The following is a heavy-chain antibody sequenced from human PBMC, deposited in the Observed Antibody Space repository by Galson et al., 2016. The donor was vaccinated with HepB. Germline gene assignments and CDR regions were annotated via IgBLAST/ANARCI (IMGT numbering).Heavy chain of an antibody. V-gene: IGHV4-31*03. Sequence: TLSLTCTVSSGSISMGGYSWSWIRQHPGKGLEWLGYIYYSGSTYYNPSLKSRLTISLDTSKNQFSLKLSSVTAADTAVYYCARDDYDSSGHPRAFDIWGQGTMVTVSS. CDR2: IYYSGST. J-gene: IGHJ3*02. CDR3: ARDDYDSSGHPRAFDI. D-gene: IGHD3-22*01. CDR1: SGSISMGGYS.